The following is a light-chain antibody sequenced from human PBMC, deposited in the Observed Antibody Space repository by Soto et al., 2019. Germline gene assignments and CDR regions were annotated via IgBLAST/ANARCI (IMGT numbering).Light chain of an antibody. J-gene: IGKJ4*01. CDR3: QQRFSWPPT. CDR1: QSVSRY. CDR2: DTS. V-gene: IGKV3-11*01. Sequence: EIGLTQSPATLSLSPGDRATLSCRARQSVSRYLAWYQQKPGQAPRLLIHDTSTRATGVPDTFSGSGSGTEFTLTIRSLEPEDSSMYYCQQRFSWPPTFGGGTHVQIK.